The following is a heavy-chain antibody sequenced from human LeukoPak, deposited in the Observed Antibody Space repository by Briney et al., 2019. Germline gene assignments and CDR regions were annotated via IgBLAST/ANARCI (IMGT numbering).Heavy chain of an antibody. V-gene: IGHV3-73*01. D-gene: IGHD3-10*01. CDR3: TRYHHYYGSGSYDY. CDR2: IRSKANSYAT. CDR1: GFTFSGSA. J-gene: IGHJ4*02. Sequence: GGSLRLSCAASGFTFSGSAMHWVRQASGKGLERVGRIRSKANSYATAYAASVKGRFTISRDDSKNMAYLQMNSLKTEDTAVYYCTRYHHYYGSGSYDYWGQGTLVTVSS.